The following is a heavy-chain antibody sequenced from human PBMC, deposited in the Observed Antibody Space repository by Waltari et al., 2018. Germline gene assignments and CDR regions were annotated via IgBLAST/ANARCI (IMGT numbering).Heavy chain of an antibody. CDR2: ISSSSSYI. V-gene: IGHV3-21*01. D-gene: IGHD3-22*01. CDR1: GFSFISYS. CDR3: ARDNYDSSGYYCLFDY. J-gene: IGHJ4*02. Sequence: EVQLVESGGGLVKPGGSLRVYCAASGFSFISYSVNWVRQAPGKGLEWVSFISSSSSYIYYADSVKGRFTISRDNAKNSLYLQMNSLRAEDTAVYYCARDNYDSSGYYCLFDYWGQGTLVTVSS.